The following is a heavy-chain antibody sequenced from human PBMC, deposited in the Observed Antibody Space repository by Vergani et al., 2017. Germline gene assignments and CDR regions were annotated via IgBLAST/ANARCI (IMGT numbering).Heavy chain of an antibody. Sequence: QVQLQQWGAGLLKPSETLSLTCAVYGGSFSGYYWSWIRQPPGKGLEWIGEINHSGSTNYNPSLKSRVTISVDTSKNQFSLKLSSVTAADTAVYYCARRHLGWELPFTDYGMDVWGQGTTVTVSS. D-gene: IGHD1-26*01. CDR1: GGSFSGYY. V-gene: IGHV4-34*01. CDR3: ARRHLGWELPFTDYGMDV. J-gene: IGHJ6*02. CDR2: INHSGST.